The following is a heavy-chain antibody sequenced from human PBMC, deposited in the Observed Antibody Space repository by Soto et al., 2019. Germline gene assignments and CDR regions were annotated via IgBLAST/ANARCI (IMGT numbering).Heavy chain of an antibody. CDR3: ARLQQLETQVWFDP. CDR1: GGSISSSSYY. D-gene: IGHD6-13*01. Sequence: SETLSLTCTVSGGSISSSSYYWGWIRQPPGKGLEWIGSIYYSWSTYYNPSLKSRVTISVDTSKNQFSLKLSSVTAADTAVYYCARLQQLETQVWFDPWGQGTLVTVSS. CDR2: IYYSWST. V-gene: IGHV4-39*01. J-gene: IGHJ5*02.